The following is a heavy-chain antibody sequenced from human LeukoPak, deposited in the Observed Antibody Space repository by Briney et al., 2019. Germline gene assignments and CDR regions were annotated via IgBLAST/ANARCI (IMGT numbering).Heavy chain of an antibody. CDR3: ARSASGGQQWLATFYYYYGMDV. D-gene: IGHD6-19*01. Sequence: GGSLRLSCAASGFTFSSYGMHWVRQAPGKGLEWVAVIWYGGSNKYYADSVKGRFTISRDNSKNTLYLQMNSLRAEDTAVYYCARSASGGQQWLATFYYYYGMDVWGQGTTVTVSS. CDR1: GFTFSSYG. CDR2: IWYGGSNK. V-gene: IGHV3-33*08. J-gene: IGHJ6*02.